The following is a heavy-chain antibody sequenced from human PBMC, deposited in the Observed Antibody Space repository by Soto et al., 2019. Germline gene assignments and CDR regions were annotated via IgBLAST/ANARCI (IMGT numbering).Heavy chain of an antibody. V-gene: IGHV3-23*01. CDR2: MTGSGGTS. D-gene: IGHD3-10*01. CDR1: GFTFRSYA. J-gene: IGHJ6*02. Sequence: GGSLRLSCAASGFTFRSYAMNWVRQAPGKGLEWVSAMTGSGGTSYYADSVKGRLTISRDNSQNTLYLQMHSLRAEDTAIYYCAKVWTADYGSGSYKNPHYYYAMDVWGQGTTVTVSS. CDR3: AKVWTADYGSGSYKNPHYYYAMDV.